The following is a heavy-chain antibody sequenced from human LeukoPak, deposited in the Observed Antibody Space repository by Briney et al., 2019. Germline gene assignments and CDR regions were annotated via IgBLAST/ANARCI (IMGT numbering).Heavy chain of an antibody. Sequence: GASVKVSCKTSGYIFTDYYMHWVQQAPGQGLEWMGRINANSGGTNYAQKFQGRVSLTRDTSISTAYMELSRLRSDDTAVYYCARAAGYCSGGTCLYYFDYWGQGALVTVSS. V-gene: IGHV1-2*06. CDR3: ARAAGYCSGGTCLYYFDY. D-gene: IGHD2-15*01. J-gene: IGHJ4*02. CDR1: GYIFTDYY. CDR2: INANSGGT.